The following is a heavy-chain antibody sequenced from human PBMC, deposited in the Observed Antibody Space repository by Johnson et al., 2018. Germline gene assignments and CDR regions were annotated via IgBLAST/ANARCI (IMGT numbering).Heavy chain of an antibody. CDR2: INHSGST. V-gene: IGHV4-34*01. Sequence: QVQLQQWGAGLLKPSETLSLTCAVYGGSFSGYSWNWIRQPPGKGLEWIGEINHSGSTKYNPSLKSRVTISVDPSKNQFSLKLNSVTAADTAVFYCARGLGDHGDHPTAYGLEVWGQGTTVIVSS. CDR1: GGSFSGYS. J-gene: IGHJ6*02. D-gene: IGHD4-17*01. CDR3: ARGLGDHGDHPTAYGLEV.